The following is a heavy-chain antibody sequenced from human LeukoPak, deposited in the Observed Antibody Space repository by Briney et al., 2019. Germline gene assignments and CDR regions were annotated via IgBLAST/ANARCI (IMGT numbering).Heavy chain of an antibody. Sequence: GGSLRLSCAASGFTVSGNFVTWVRQAPGKGLDWASLIYGSGATTHAESVKGRFTISRDTSKDTVDLQMNSLRVEDTAVYYCAGGSDNWAFDYWGQGTLVTVSS. J-gene: IGHJ4*02. D-gene: IGHD1-1*01. V-gene: IGHV3-53*01. CDR3: AGGSDNWAFDY. CDR2: IYGSGAT. CDR1: GFTVSGNF.